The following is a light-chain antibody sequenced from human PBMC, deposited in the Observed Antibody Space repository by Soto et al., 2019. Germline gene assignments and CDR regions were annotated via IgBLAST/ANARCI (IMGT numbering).Light chain of an antibody. J-gene: IGKJ1*01. CDR3: QQCGSAPPWT. V-gene: IGKV3-20*01. CDR2: SAS. CDR1: QSVSRK. Sequence: MGMTPGPATMSLSRETIATRACRVCQSVSRKLAWYQQRPGPAPRLLFYSASTRATGIPDRFSGSGSGTDFTLTISRLEPEDFAVYFCQQCGSAPPWTFGQGTKVDI.